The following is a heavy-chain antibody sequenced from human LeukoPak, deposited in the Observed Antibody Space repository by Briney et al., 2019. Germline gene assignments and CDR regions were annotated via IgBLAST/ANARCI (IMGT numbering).Heavy chain of an antibody. CDR3: ASLVGGQLPQIDY. J-gene: IGHJ4*02. V-gene: IGHV4-39*01. CDR1: GGSISSYY. Sequence: QVQLQESGPGLVKPSETLSLTCTVSGGSISSYYWGWIRQPPGKGLEWIGSIYYSGSTYYNPSLKSRVTISVDTSKNQFSLKLSSVTAADTAVYYCASLVGGQLPQIDYWGQGTLVTVSS. CDR2: IYYSGST. D-gene: IGHD2-2*01.